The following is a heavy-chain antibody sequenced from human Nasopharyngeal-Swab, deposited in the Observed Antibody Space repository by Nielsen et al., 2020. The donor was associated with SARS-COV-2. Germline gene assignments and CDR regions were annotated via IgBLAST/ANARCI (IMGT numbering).Heavy chain of an antibody. Sequence: RQAPGKGLEWIGYIYYSGSTNYNPSLKSRVTISVDTSKNRFSLKLSPVTAADTAVYYCARGDILTGSQAAFDIWGQGTMVTFSS. J-gene: IGHJ3*02. D-gene: IGHD3-9*01. CDR3: ARGDILTGSQAAFDI. V-gene: IGHV4-59*01. CDR2: IYYSGST.